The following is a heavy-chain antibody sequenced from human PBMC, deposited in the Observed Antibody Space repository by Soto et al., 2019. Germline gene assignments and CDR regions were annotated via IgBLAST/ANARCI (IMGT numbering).Heavy chain of an antibody. CDR1: GYTFTSYY. D-gene: IGHD3-16*01. CDR3: ARDWGYYYYYGMDV. Sequence: ASVKVSCKASGYTFTSYYMHWVRQAPGQGLEWMGIINPSGGSTSYADSVKGRFTISRDNAKNSLYLQMNSLRTEDTAVYYCARDWGYYYYYGMDVWGQGTTVTVSS. V-gene: IGHV1-46*04. CDR2: INPSGGST. J-gene: IGHJ6*02.